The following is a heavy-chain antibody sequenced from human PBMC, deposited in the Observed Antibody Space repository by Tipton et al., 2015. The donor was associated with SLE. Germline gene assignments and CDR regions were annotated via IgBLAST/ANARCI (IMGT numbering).Heavy chain of an antibody. CDR2: INHSGST. D-gene: IGHD3-22*01. Sequence: TLSLTCTVSGGSISSSSYYWGWIRQPPGKGLEWIGEINHSGSTNYNPSLKSRVTISVDTSKNQFSLKLSSVTAADTAVYYCARGRKNLSYYDSSGYPDYWGQGTLVTVSS. CDR1: GGSISSSSYY. CDR3: ARGRKNLSYYDSSGYPDY. V-gene: IGHV4-39*07. J-gene: IGHJ4*02.